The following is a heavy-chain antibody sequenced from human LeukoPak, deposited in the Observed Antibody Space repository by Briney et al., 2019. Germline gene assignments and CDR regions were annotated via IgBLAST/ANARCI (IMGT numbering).Heavy chain of an antibody. V-gene: IGHV1-2*06. J-gene: IGHJ4*02. Sequence: ASVKVPCKTSGYTFTNYYIHWVRQAPGQGLEWMGRIDPNTGGTKSAKNFQGRVTMTRDTSISTAYMALSGLRSDDTAVYYCASLYDIVGTTVDHWGQGTLVTVSS. CDR2: IDPNTGGT. CDR3: ASLYDIVGTTVDH. D-gene: IGHD1-26*01. CDR1: GYTFTNYY.